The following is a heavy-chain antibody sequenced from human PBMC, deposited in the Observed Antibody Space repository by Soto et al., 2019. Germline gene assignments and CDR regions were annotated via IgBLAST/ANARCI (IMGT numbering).Heavy chain of an antibody. V-gene: IGHV1-24*01. D-gene: IGHD6-13*01. J-gene: IGHJ6*02. CDR3: ARGGYSSTWSNLLDRSGLDV. Sequence: ASVKVSCKVSGYTLTELSMHWVRQAPGKGLEWMGGFDPEDGETNYAQKFLGRVTITADTSTYTVYMELSGLRSGDTAVYYCARGGYSSTWSNLLDRSGLDVWGQGTTVTV. CDR1: GYTLTELS. CDR2: FDPEDGET.